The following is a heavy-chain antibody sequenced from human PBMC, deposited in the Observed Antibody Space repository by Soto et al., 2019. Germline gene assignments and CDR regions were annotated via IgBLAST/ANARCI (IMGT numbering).Heavy chain of an antibody. J-gene: IGHJ5*02. CDR2: IIPILGIA. CDR3: ARDHVGATAGP. V-gene: IGHV1-69*04. D-gene: IGHD1-26*01. CDR1: GGTFSSYT. Sequence: SVKVSCKASGGTFSSYTISWVRQAPGQGLEWMGRIIPILGIANYARKFQGRVTITADKSTSTAYMELSSLRSEDTAVYYCARDHVGATAGPWGQGTLVTVSS.